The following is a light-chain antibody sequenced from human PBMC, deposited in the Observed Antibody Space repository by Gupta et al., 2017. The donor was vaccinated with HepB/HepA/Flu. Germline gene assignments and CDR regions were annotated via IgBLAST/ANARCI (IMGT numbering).Light chain of an antibody. CDR2: QDS. V-gene: IGLV3-1*01. J-gene: IGLJ1*01. Sequence: SYELTQPPSVSVSPGQTASITCSGDKLGDKYACWYQQKPGQSPVLVIYQDSKRPSGIPERFSGSNSGTTATLNITGTQAMDEADYYWQAWDSSTAFGVFGTGTKLPVL. CDR3: QAWDSSTAFGV. CDR1: KLGDKY.